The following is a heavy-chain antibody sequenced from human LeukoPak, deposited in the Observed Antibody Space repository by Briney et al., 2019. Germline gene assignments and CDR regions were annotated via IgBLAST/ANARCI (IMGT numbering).Heavy chain of an antibody. J-gene: IGHJ6*03. CDR3: ARGEYYYGSGGYYYYYMDV. CDR2: INPSGGST. CDR1: GYTFTGYY. D-gene: IGHD3-10*01. Sequence: ASVKVSCKASGYTFTGYYIHWVRQAPGQGLEWMGIINPSGGSTSYAQKFQGRVTMTRDMSTSTVYMELSSLRSEDTAVYYCARGEYYYGSGGYYYYYMDVWGKGTTVTVSS. V-gene: IGHV1-46*01.